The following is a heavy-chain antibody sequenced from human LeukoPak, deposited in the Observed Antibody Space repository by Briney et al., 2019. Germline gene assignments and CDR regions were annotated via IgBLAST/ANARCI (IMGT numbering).Heavy chain of an antibody. D-gene: IGHD3-16*01. CDR2: ISGSGGST. V-gene: IGHV3-23*01. J-gene: IGHJ6*02. CDR1: GFTFSSYA. Sequence: GGSLRLSCAASGFTFSSYAMSWVRQAPGKGLEWVSAISGSGGSTCYADSVEGRFTIPRDNSKNTLYLQMNSLRAEDTAVYYCAKEIMSDSQYGMDVWGQGTTVTVSS. CDR3: AKEIMSDSQYGMDV.